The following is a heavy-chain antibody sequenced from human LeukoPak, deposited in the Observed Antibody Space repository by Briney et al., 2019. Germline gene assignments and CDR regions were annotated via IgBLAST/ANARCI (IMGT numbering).Heavy chain of an antibody. CDR2: IKSKTDGGTT. J-gene: IGHJ4*02. D-gene: IGHD5-18*01. CDR3: TTDLFGDIRGYSYVPDY. V-gene: IGHV3-15*01. Sequence: GGSLRLSCAASGFTFSNAWMSWVRQAPGKGLEWVGRIKSKTDGGTTDYAAPVKGRFTISRDDSKNTLYLQMNSLKTEDTAVYYCTTDLFGDIRGYSYVPDYWGQGTLVTVSS. CDR1: GFTFSNAW.